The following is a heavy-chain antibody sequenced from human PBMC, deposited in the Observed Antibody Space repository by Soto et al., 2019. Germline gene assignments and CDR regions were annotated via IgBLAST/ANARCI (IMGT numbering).Heavy chain of an antibody. Sequence: GASVKVSCMASGYTFTSYYMHWVRQAPGQGLEWMGIINPSGGSTSYAQKFQGRVTMTRDTSTSTVYMELSSLRSEDTAVYYCARFEAAAWRGMDVWGQGTTVTVSS. V-gene: IGHV1-46*01. CDR2: INPSGGST. D-gene: IGHD6-13*01. J-gene: IGHJ6*02. CDR3: ARFEAAAWRGMDV. CDR1: GYTFTSYY.